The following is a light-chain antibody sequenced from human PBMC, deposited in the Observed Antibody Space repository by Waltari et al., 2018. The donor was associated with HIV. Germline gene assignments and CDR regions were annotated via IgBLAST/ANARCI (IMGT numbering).Light chain of an antibody. CDR2: AAS. CDR1: QGISNS. J-gene: IGKJ1*01. V-gene: IGKV1-NL1*01. Sequence: DIQMTQSPSSLSASVGDRVTITCRASQGISNSLAWYQQKPGKAPNFLLYAASRLESGVPSRFSGSGSGTDYTLTISSLQPEDFGTYYCQQYYSIPPTFGQWTKVEIK. CDR3: QQYYSIPPT.